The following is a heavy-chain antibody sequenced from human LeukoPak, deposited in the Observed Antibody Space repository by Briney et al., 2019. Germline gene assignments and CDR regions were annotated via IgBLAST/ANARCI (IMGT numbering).Heavy chain of an antibody. Sequence: GASVKVSCKASGYTFTGYFIHWVRQAPGQGLEWMGWINPHSGGTNYAQMFQGRVTMTRDTSINTAYMELNRLTSDDTAVYYCARDLYYDSSGYYSPHFDYWGQGTLATVSS. V-gene: IGHV1-2*02. CDR3: ARDLYYDSSGYYSPHFDY. D-gene: IGHD3-22*01. J-gene: IGHJ4*02. CDR2: INPHSGGT. CDR1: GYTFTGYF.